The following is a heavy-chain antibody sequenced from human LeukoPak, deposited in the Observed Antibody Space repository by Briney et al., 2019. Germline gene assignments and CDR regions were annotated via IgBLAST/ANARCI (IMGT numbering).Heavy chain of an antibody. CDR3: ARGLYGDYPTYFDY. Sequence: PSETLSLTCTVSGGSISSYYWSWIRQSVGKGLEWIGRIYSSGSTNYNPSLKSRVTISVDTSKNQFSLKLSSVTAADTAVYYCARGLYGDYPTYFDYWGQGTLVTVSS. J-gene: IGHJ4*02. CDR2: IYSSGST. CDR1: GGSISSYY. D-gene: IGHD4-17*01. V-gene: IGHV4-4*07.